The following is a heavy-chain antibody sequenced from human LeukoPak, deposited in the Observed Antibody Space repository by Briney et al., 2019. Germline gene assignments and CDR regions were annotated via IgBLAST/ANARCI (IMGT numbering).Heavy chain of an antibody. CDR2: ISGSGSGGST. J-gene: IGHJ4*02. Sequence: GGSLRLSCAASGFTFSSSAMSWVRQAPGKGLEWVSSISGSGSGGSTYYADSVKGRFTISRDNAKNSLYLQMNSLRAEDTAVYYCASLDYYGSGSDFDYWGQGTLVTVSS. D-gene: IGHD3-10*01. CDR1: GFTFSSSA. CDR3: ASLDYYGSGSDFDY. V-gene: IGHV3-23*01.